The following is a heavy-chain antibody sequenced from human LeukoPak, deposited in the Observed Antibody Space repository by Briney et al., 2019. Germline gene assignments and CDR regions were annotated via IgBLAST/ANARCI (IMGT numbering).Heavy chain of an antibody. CDR3: ARGDKQLVFKRNKGGFDP. V-gene: IGHV3-21*01. D-gene: IGHD6-13*01. Sequence: GGSLRLSCAASGFTFNSYSMNWVRQAPGKGLEWVSSISGSNSYIYYADSMKGRFTISRDNARNSLYLQMNSLGADDTAVYYCARGDKQLVFKRNKGGFDPWGQGTLVTVSS. CDR2: ISGSNSYI. J-gene: IGHJ5*02. CDR1: GFTFNSYS.